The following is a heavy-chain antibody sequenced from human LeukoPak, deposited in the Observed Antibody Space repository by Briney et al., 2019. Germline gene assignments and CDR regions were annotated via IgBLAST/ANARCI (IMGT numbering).Heavy chain of an antibody. CDR2: IPYDGSDK. CDR1: GFTFSSYD. D-gene: IGHD4-11*01. Sequence: GGSLRLSCVASGFTFSSYDIHWVRQAPGKGLEWVAFIPYDGSDKFYADSVKGRFTISRDNSKNTLYLQMNSLRAEDTAVYYCAAMTSVTTGDYWGQGTLVTVSS. J-gene: IGHJ4*02. CDR3: AAMTSVTTGDY. V-gene: IGHV3-30*02.